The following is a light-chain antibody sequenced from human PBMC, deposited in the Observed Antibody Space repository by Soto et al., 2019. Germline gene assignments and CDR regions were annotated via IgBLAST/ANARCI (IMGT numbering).Light chain of an antibody. CDR1: HSVSISY. J-gene: IGKJ5*01. CDR2: AAP. CDR3: QQYGSSTTIT. Sequence: IVLTHSPGTLSFSPGERATLSFRGMHSVSISYLACYQQKPGQSPRLLISAAPSRATGIPDRFSGSGSGTEFTLTISRLEPEDFAVYYCQQYGSSTTITFGQGTRLDI. V-gene: IGKV3-20*01.